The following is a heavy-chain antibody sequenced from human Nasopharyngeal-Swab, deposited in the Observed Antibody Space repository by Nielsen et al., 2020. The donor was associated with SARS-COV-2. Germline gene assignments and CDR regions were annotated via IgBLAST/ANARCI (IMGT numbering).Heavy chain of an antibody. CDR2: INSDGSST. V-gene: IGHV3-74*01. Sequence: VRQAPGKGLVWVPRINSDGSSTSYADSVKGRFTISRDNAKNTLYLQMNSLRAEDTAVYYCASSSGWYSGWGQGTLVTVSS. J-gene: IGHJ4*02. D-gene: IGHD6-19*01. CDR3: ASSSGWYSG.